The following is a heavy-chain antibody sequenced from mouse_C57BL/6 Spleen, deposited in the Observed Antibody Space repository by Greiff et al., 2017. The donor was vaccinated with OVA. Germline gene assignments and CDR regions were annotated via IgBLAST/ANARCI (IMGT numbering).Heavy chain of an antibody. CDR2: INPNYGTT. V-gene: IGHV1-39*01. J-gene: IGHJ3*01. D-gene: IGHD1-1*01. CDR1: GYSFTDYN. CDR3: ARSGNYYGSSAWFAY. Sequence: VQLQQSGPELVKPGASVKISCKASGYSFTDYNMNWVKQSNGKSLEWIGVINPNYGTTSYNQKFKGKATLTVDKSSSTAYMELRSLTSEDSAVYYCARSGNYYGSSAWFAYWGQGTLVTVSA.